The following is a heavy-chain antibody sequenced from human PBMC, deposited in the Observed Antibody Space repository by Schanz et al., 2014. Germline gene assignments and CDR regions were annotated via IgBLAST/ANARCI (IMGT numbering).Heavy chain of an antibody. D-gene: IGHD5-18*01. CDR2: ISNNGDST. CDR1: GFTFSSYA. Sequence: EVQLLESGGGLVQPGGSLRLSCAASGFTFSSYAMSWVRQAPGKGLEYISAISNNGDSTYYADSVKDRFTISRDNSKNTLFRQMSSLRVDNMAVYYCGRAGTGMAGWYFELWGRGTLVTVSS. V-gene: IGHV3-64D*06. J-gene: IGHJ2*01. CDR3: GRAGTGMAGWYFEL.